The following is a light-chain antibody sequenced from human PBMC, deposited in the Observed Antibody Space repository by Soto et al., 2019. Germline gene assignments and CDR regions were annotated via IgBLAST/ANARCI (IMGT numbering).Light chain of an antibody. J-gene: IGKJ3*01. CDR1: QGIRNY. CDR3: QKYSSVPV. CDR2: AAS. Sequence: DIQMTQSPPSLSASVGDRVTITCRASQGIRNYVAWYQQIPGKAPKLLIYAASTLQSGVPSRFSGSGSGTDFTLTINGLQPEDAATYSCQKYSSVPVFGPGTKVEIQ. V-gene: IGKV1-27*01.